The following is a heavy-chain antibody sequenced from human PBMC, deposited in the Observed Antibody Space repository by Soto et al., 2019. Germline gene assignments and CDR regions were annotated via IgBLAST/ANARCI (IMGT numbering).Heavy chain of an antibody. CDR1: GGSISSGGYY. V-gene: IGHV4-31*03. CDR2: IYYSGST. Sequence: SETLSLTCTVSGGSISSGGYYWSWIRQHPGKGLEWIGYIYYSGSTYYNPSLKSRVTISVDTSKNQFSLKLSSVTAADTAVYYCAREFEVEYRRWFDPWGQGTLVTVSS. J-gene: IGHJ5*02. D-gene: IGHD3-3*01. CDR3: AREFEVEYRRWFDP.